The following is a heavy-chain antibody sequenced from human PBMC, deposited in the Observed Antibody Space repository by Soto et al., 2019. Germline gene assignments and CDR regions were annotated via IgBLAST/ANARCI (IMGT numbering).Heavy chain of an antibody. CDR1: GGTFSSYA. Sequence: QVQLVQSGAEVKEPGSSVKVSCKASGGTFSSYAISWVRQAPGQGLEWMGGIIPIFGTANYAQKFQGRVTITADEATSTAYMELSSLRSEDTAVYYCARVAAGYYDSSGYLYYFDYWGQGTLVTVSS. V-gene: IGHV1-69*01. J-gene: IGHJ4*02. CDR3: ARVAAGYYDSSGYLYYFDY. CDR2: IIPIFGTA. D-gene: IGHD3-22*01.